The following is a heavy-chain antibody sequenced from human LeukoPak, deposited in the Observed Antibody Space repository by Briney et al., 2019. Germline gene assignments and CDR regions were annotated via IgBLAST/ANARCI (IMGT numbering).Heavy chain of an antibody. J-gene: IGHJ5*02. D-gene: IGHD2-2*01. Sequence: GGSLRLSCAASGFTFSSYWMTWVRQAPGKGLEWVANIKEDGSEKYYVDFVKGRFTISRDNAKNSLYLQMNSLRAKDTAVYYCAREGHCSTTTCYRGNWFDPWGQGTLVTVSS. V-gene: IGHV3-7*01. CDR2: IKEDGSEK. CDR1: GFTFSSYW. CDR3: AREGHCSTTTCYRGNWFDP.